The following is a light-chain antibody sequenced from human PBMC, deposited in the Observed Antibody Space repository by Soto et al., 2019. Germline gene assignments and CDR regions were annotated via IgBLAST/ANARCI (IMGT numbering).Light chain of an antibody. Sequence: QSGLTQPASMSVSPGQSITISCAGTSNDVGAYNYVSWYQHHPGQAPKLMIYEVTNRPSGVSPRFSGSKSGNTASLTISGLQAEDEADYYCYSYTTTNTWLFGGGTKVTVL. J-gene: IGLJ2*01. CDR1: SNDVGAYNY. CDR2: EVT. CDR3: YSYTTTNTWL. V-gene: IGLV2-14*01.